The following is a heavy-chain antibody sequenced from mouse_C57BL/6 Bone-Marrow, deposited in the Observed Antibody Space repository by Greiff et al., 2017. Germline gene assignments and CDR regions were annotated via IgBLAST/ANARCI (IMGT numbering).Heavy chain of an antibody. CDR2: IDPETGGT. CDR3: TTSYYYGSSYWYFDV. CDR1: GYTFTDYE. D-gene: IGHD1-1*01. Sequence: QVTLKESGAELVRPGASVTLSCKASGYTFTDYEMHWVKQTPVHGLEWIGAIDPETGGTAYNQKFKGKAILTADKSSSTAYMELRSLTSEDSAVYYCTTSYYYGSSYWYFDVWGTGTTVTVSS. V-gene: IGHV1-15*01. J-gene: IGHJ1*03.